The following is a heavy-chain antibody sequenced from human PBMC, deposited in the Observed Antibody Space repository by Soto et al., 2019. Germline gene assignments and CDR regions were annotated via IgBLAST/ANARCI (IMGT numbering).Heavy chain of an antibody. CDR3: AREVYYLNSGFDF. CDR1: GDSISTYY. Sequence: QVQLQESGPGLVKPSETLSLTCSVSGDSISTYYWSWIRQPPGKGLEWIGYIYRSGSTNYNPSLKSRVTISVDTSKNQISLKLSSVTAADTAVYFCAREVYYLNSGFDFWGQGTLVTVSS. J-gene: IGHJ4*02. CDR2: IYRSGST. D-gene: IGHD3-10*01. V-gene: IGHV4-59*01.